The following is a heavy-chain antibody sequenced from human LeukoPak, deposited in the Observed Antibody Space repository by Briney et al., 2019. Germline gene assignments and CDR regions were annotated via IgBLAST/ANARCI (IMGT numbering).Heavy chain of an antibody. CDR2: ISYSGST. CDR3: ARQGARDAFDI. J-gene: IGHJ3*02. V-gene: IGHV4-39*01. Sequence: SGTLSLTCTVSGGSISSSSYYWGWIRQPPGKGLEWIGSISYSGSTYYNPSLKSRVTISVDTSKNQFSLKLSSVTATDTAVYYCARQGARDAFDIWGQGTMVTVSS. D-gene: IGHD4/OR15-4a*01. CDR1: GGSISSSSYY.